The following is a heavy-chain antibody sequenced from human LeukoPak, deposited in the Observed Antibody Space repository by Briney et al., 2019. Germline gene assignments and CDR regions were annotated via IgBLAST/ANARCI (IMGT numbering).Heavy chain of an antibody. J-gene: IGHJ4*02. CDR1: GSSMSSGYY. D-gene: IGHD1-26*01. CDR3: ARGGEWELQYFDY. CDR2: IYRSGST. Sequence: PSETLSLTCAVSGSSMSSGYYWGWIRQPPGQGLEWIGSIYRSGSTYYNPSLKSRITISVDTSKNRFSLKLSSVTAADTSFYCCARGGEWELQYFDYWGQGTLVTVSS. V-gene: IGHV4-38-2*01.